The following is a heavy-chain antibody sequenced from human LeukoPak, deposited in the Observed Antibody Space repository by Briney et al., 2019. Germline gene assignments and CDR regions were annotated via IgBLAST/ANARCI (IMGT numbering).Heavy chain of an antibody. D-gene: IGHD5-18*01. CDR1: GGSISSSSYY. CDR2: IYYSGST. Sequence: PSETLSLTCTVSGGSISSSSYYWGWIRQPPGKGLEWIGSIYYSGSTYYNPSLKSRVTISVDTSKNQFSLKLSSVTAADTAAYYCARQDGYSYGLDYWGQGTLVTVSS. CDR3: ARQDGYSYGLDY. J-gene: IGHJ4*02. V-gene: IGHV4-39*01.